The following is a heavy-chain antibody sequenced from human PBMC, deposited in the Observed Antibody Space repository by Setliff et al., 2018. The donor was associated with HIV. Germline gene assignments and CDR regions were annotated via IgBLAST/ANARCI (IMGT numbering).Heavy chain of an antibody. Sequence: SETLSLTCTVSGDSINTHYWSWIRQPPGKGLEWIGCISHSGNTNFNPSLNSRVTISLDTSKNQFSLRLTSLTAADSAIYYCARSTVGAGASFPWGRGILVTVSS. J-gene: IGHJ5*02. D-gene: IGHD1-26*01. CDR2: ISHSGNT. CDR3: ARSTVGAGASFP. CDR1: GDSINTHY. V-gene: IGHV4-59*11.